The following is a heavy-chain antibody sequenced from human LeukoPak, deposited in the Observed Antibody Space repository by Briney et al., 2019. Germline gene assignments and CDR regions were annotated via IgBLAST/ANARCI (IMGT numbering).Heavy chain of an antibody. CDR3: ARRYDSSGYYDYYFDY. J-gene: IGHJ4*02. CDR1: GGSFSGYY. Sequence: PSETLSLTCAIYGGSFSGYYWSWIRQRPGQGLEWIGEVSHSGSTNFNPSLKSRVIISVDTSKNQFSLKLSSVTAADTALYYCARRYDSSGYYDYYFDYWGQGTLVTVSS. V-gene: IGHV4-34*01. CDR2: VSHSGST. D-gene: IGHD3-22*01.